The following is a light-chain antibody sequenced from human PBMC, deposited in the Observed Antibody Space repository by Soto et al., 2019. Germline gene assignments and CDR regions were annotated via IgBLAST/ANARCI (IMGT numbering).Light chain of an antibody. CDR1: QSVLYDCNNKNY. CDR3: QQYYTTPWT. J-gene: IGKJ1*01. CDR2: GAS. Sequence: DIVMTQSPDSLAVSLGERATINCESSQSVLYDCNNKNYLSWYQQKAGQPPKLLFYGASTRESGVPDRFSGSGSGTDFTLTISSLQAEDVAVYYCQQYYTTPWTFGQGTKVEIK. V-gene: IGKV4-1*01.